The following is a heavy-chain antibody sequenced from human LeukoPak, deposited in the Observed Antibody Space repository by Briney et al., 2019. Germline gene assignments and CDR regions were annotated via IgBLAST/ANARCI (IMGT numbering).Heavy chain of an antibody. CDR1: GGSISSYY. V-gene: IGHV4-4*07. J-gene: IGHJ4*02. CDR2: IYTSGST. Sequence: PSETLSLTCTVSGGSISSYYWSWIRQPAGKGLEWIGRIYTSGSTSYNPSLKSRVTMSVDTSKNQFSLKLSSVTAADTAVYYCARDFGYYYDSSGYYYFDYWGQGTLVTVSS. CDR3: ARDFGYYYDSSGYYYFDY. D-gene: IGHD3-22*01.